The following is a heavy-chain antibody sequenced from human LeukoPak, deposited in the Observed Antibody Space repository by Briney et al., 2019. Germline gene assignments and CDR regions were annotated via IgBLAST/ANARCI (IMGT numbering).Heavy chain of an antibody. Sequence: GGSLRLSCAASGFTFSSYSMNWVRQAPGKGLEWVSSISSSSSYIYYADSVKGRFTISRDNAKNSLYLQMNSLRVEDTAVYYCARSYIEYYDFWSGYQAHYGMDVWGQGTTVTVSS. CDR3: ARSYIEYYDFWSGYQAHYGMDV. J-gene: IGHJ6*02. V-gene: IGHV3-21*01. CDR1: GFTFSSYS. D-gene: IGHD3-3*01. CDR2: ISSSSSYI.